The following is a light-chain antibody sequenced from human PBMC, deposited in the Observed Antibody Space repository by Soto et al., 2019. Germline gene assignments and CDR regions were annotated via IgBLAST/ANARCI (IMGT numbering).Light chain of an antibody. J-gene: IGKJ4*01. V-gene: IGKV1-5*03. CDR2: KAS. CDR1: QSISSW. Sequence: DIQMTQSPSTLSASVGDRVTITCRASQSISSWLAWYQQKPGKAPKLLIYKASSLESGVPSRFSGSGSGTEFTLTISSLQSDDFATYYCQPYNSHPHTFGGGTKVEIK. CDR3: QPYNSHPHT.